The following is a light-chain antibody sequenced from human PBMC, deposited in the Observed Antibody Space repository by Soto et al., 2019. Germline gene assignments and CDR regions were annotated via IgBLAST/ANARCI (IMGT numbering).Light chain of an antibody. CDR3: QQYYSTPWT. CDR1: QSVLYSSNNKNY. CDR2: WAS. J-gene: IGKJ1*01. Sequence: DIVMTQSPDSLAVSLGERATINCKSSQSVLYSSNNKNYLTWYQQKPGQPPKLLIYWASTRESGVPDRFSGSGFGTDFTLTISSLQAEDVAVYYCQQYYSTPWTFVQGTKVEIK. V-gene: IGKV4-1*01.